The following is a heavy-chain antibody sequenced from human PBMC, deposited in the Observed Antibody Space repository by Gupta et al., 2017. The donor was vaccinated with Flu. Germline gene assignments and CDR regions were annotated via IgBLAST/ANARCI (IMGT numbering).Heavy chain of an antibody. CDR2: THFTGTT. Sequence: QVQLQEWGPGLVKASQTLSLTCSVSGGSIRSGTNYWSWLRQPAGKRLEWMGRTHFTGTTRYSSAHIDRVAISMDTSKNLGSLKVTYATVDDNAIYDCARATGTTEAAERFDYWGQGILVTVSS. CDR3: ARATGTTEAAERFDY. V-gene: IGHV4-61*02. CDR1: GGSIRSGTNY. J-gene: IGHJ4*02. D-gene: IGHD1-7*01.